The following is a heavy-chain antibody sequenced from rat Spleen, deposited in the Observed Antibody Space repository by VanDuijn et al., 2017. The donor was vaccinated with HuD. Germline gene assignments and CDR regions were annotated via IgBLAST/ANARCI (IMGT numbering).Heavy chain of an antibody. CDR1: GFSLTSYT. J-gene: IGHJ2*01. CDR2: ISTGGGST. Sequence: VQLKESGPGLVQPSQTLSLTCTVSGFSLTSYTVSWVRQPPGKGLEWVAYISTGGGSTYYRDSVKGRFTISRDNAKSTLYLKMDSLRSEDTATYYCTTDRYGSPGYWGQGVMVTVSS. V-gene: IGHV5-27*01. D-gene: IGHD1-5*01. CDR3: TTDRYGSPGY.